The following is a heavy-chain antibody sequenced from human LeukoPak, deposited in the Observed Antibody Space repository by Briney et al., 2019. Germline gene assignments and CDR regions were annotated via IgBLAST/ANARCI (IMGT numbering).Heavy chain of an antibody. CDR2: IYTSGST. Sequence: SETLSLTCTVSGGSISSYYWSWIRQPAGKGLEWIGRIYTSGSTNYNPSLKSRVTISVDTSKNQFSLKLSSVTAADTAVYYCASGSTVANYFDYWGQGTLVTVSS. D-gene: IGHD4-23*01. J-gene: IGHJ4*02. CDR3: ASGSTVANYFDY. V-gene: IGHV4-4*07. CDR1: GGSISSYY.